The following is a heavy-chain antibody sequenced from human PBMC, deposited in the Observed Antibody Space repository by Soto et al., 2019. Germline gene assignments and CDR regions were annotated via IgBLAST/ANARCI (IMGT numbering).Heavy chain of an antibody. CDR3: AREDPNSWPFDF. Sequence: GGSLRLSCEASGFIFTAAYMSWIRQAPGKGLEWVAYISDSGTTIQYANSVKGRFIISRDNVKNSVSLQMSSLTVEDTALYYCAREDPNSWPFDFWGQGTLVTVSS. J-gene: IGHJ4*02. CDR2: ISDSGTTI. D-gene: IGHD6-13*01. CDR1: GFIFTAAY. V-gene: IGHV3-11*01.